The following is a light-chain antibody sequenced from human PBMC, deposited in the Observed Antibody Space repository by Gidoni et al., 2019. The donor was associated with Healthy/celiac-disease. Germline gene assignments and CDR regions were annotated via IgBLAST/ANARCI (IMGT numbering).Light chain of an antibody. CDR1: QSVSSSY. CDR2: GAS. Sequence: EIVLTQSPGTLSLSPGESATLSCRASQSVSSSYLAWYQKKPGQAPRLLIYGASSRATGIPDRFSGSGSGTDVTLTSSRLEPEDFAVYYCQQYGSSPMYTFGQGTKLEIK. J-gene: IGKJ2*01. V-gene: IGKV3-20*01. CDR3: QQYGSSPMYT.